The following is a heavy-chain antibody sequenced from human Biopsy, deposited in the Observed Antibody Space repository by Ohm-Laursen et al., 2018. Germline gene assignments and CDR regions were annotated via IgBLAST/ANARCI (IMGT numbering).Heavy chain of an antibody. J-gene: IGHJ4*02. V-gene: IGHV1-69*04. Sequence: SVKVSCKTSGGTSSNFAINWVRQAPGQGLECMGRIIPLIGLTNYAQKFQGRATITADKFTNTVYMELSSLRSDDTAVYFCARDCNGDNCGVDFWGQGTLVTVS. CDR1: GGTSSNFA. D-gene: IGHD2-15*01. CDR3: ARDCNGDNCGVDF. CDR2: IIPLIGLT.